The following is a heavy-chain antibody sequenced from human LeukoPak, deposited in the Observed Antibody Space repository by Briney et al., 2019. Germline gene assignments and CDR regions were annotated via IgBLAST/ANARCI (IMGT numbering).Heavy chain of an antibody. CDR2: INPNSGGT. CDR1: GYTFTGYY. V-gene: IGHV1-2*02. D-gene: IGHD5-12*01. CDR3: ARDYGEWLRLGGFDY. J-gene: IGHJ4*02. Sequence: ASVKVSCKASGYTFTGYYMHWVRQAPGQGLEWMGWINPNSGGTNYAQKFQGRVTMTRDTSISTAYMELSRLRSDDTAVYYCARDYGEWLRLGGFDYWGQGTLVTVSS.